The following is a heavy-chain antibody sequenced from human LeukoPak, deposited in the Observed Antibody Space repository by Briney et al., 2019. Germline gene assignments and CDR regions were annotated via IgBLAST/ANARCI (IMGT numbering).Heavy chain of an antibody. V-gene: IGHV3-9*01. CDR2: ISWNSYGI. D-gene: IGHD6-13*01. CDR1: GFAFSYYS. J-gene: IGHJ4*02. Sequence: GGSLRLSCAASGFAFSYYSLSWVRQAPGKGLEWVSGISWNSYGIGYADSVRGRFTISRDNAKNSLYLQMNSLRAEDTALYYCAKDTSPGYGNSWSDYWGQGTLVTVSS. CDR3: AKDTSPGYGNSWSDY.